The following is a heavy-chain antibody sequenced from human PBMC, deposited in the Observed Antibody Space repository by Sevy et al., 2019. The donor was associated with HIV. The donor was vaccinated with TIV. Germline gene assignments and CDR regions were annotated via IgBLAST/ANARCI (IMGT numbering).Heavy chain of an antibody. Sequence: GGSLRLSCAASGFTFSDFHMSWIRQAPGRGLEWVSYISGSRHTIYYTDSVKGRFTISRDNAKNSLYLQTNSLRAEDTAVYYCAGATAATDKVHYFDYWGQGALVTVSS. V-gene: IGHV3-11*01. D-gene: IGHD6-13*01. CDR2: ISGSRHTI. J-gene: IGHJ4*02. CDR3: AGATAATDKVHYFDY. CDR1: GFTFSDFH.